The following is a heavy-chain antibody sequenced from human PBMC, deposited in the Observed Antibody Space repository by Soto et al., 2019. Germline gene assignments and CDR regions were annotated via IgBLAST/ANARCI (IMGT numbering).Heavy chain of an antibody. D-gene: IGHD2-15*01. CDR3: ARHVAVPRTRGFDY. CDR2: IYHSGTT. CDR1: VASISDNW. J-gene: IGHJ4*02. Sequence: SETLSLTCAVSVASISDNWWSWVRQPPGKGLEWIGEIYHSGTTTYNPSLKSRVIISVDKSASQISLTLNSVTAADTAIYYCARHVAVPRTRGFDYWGQGTPVTVSS. V-gene: IGHV4-4*02.